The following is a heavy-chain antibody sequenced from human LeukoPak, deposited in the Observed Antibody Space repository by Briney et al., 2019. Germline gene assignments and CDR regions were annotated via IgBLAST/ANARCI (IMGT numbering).Heavy chain of an antibody. CDR3: AGLTYCSSTSCYADDY. V-gene: IGHV3-30*03. Sequence: PGGSLRLSCAASGFTFSGYGMHWVRQAPGKELEWVAVISYDGSNKYYADSVKGRFTISRDNSKNTLYLQMNSLRAEDTAVYYCAGLTYCSSTSCYADDYWGQGTLVTVSS. CDR2: ISYDGSNK. CDR1: GFTFSGYG. J-gene: IGHJ4*02. D-gene: IGHD2-2*01.